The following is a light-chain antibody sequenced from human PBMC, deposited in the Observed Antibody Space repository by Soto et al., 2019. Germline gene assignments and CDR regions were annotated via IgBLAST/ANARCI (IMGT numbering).Light chain of an antibody. CDR2: EDN. Sequence: QSALTQPASVSGSPGQSITISCTGTSSVFGSYNFVSWYQQHPGKAPKLMIYEDNKRPSGVFNRFSVSKSGYTASLTIFGLQAEDEADYYCCSYARTSTYVFGSGTKVTVL. CDR3: CSYARTSTYV. V-gene: IGLV2-23*01. J-gene: IGLJ1*01. CDR1: SSVFGSYNF.